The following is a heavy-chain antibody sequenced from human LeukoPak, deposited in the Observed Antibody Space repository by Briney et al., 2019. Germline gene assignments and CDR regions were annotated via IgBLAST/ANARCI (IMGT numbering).Heavy chain of an antibody. V-gene: IGHV4-39*07. D-gene: IGHD6-19*01. CDR1: GGSISSYY. CDR2: IYYSGST. J-gene: IGHJ5*02. Sequence: SETLSLTCTVSGGSISSYYWSWIRQPPGKGLEWIGSIYYSGSTYYNPSLKSRVTISVDTSKNQFSLKLSSVTAADTAVYYCARVVAVAGTFWFDPWGQGTLVTVSS. CDR3: ARVVAVAGTFWFDP.